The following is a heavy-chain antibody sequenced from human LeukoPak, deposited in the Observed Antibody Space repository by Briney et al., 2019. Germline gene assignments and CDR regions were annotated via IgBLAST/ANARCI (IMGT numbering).Heavy chain of an antibody. CDR3: AKDHSFATFTYSRTPTLSWFDP. CDR1: GFTVSSNY. CDR2: IYSGGST. J-gene: IGHJ5*02. Sequence: GGSLRLSCAASGFTVSSNYMSWVRQAPGKGLEWVSVIYSGGSTYYADSVKGRFTISRDNSKNTLYLQMNSLRAEDTAVYYCAKDHSFATFTYSRTPTLSWFDPWGQGTLVTVSS. D-gene: IGHD5-18*01. V-gene: IGHV3-53*01.